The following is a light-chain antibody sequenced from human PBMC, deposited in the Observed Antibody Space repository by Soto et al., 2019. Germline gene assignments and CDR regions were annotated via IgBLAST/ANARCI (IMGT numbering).Light chain of an antibody. V-gene: IGKV3-15*01. CDR3: QHYNNWPPWT. CDR1: RSVTSN. CDR2: GAS. J-gene: IGKJ1*01. Sequence: EIVMTHSPATLSVSPGERATLSCRASRSVTSNLAWYQQKPGQAPRLLIYGASTRATGIPARFSGSGSGTEFTLTISSLQSEDFAVYYCQHYNNWPPWTFGQGTKVDIK.